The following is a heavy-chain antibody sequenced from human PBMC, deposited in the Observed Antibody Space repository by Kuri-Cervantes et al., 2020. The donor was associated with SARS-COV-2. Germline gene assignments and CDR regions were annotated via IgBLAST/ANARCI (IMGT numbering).Heavy chain of an antibody. CDR3: ARVRPSTIFGVVIISAWFDP. CDR1: GGSISSHY. J-gene: IGHJ5*02. CDR2: IYYSGST. Sequence: SETLSLTCTVSGGSISSHYWSWIRQPPGKGLEWIGYIYYSGSTDYNPSLKSRVTISVDTSKNQFSLKLSSVTAADTAVYYCARVRPSTIFGVVIISAWFDPWGQGTLVTVSS. V-gene: IGHV4-59*08. D-gene: IGHD3-3*01.